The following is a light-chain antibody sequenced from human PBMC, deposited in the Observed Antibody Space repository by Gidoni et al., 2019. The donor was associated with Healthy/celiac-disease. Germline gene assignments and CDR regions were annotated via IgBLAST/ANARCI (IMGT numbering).Light chain of an antibody. V-gene: IGLV2-23*01. CDR1: SSDVGSYNL. J-gene: IGLJ2*01. CDR3: CSYAGSSTVV. CDR2: EGS. Sequence: SALTQPASVPGSPGPSITIPCPGTSSDVGSYNLVSWYQQHPGKAPKLMIYEGSKPPSGVSNRFSGSKSGNTASLTISGLQAEDEADYYCCSYAGSSTVVFGGGTKLTVL.